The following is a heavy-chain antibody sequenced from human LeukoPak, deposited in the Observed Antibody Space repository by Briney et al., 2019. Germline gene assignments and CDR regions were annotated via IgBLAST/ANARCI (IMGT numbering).Heavy chain of an antibody. D-gene: IGHD3-16*02. V-gene: IGHV1-18*01. Sequence: ASVKVSCKASGYTFTSYGISWVRQAPGQGLEWMGWISAYNGNTNYAQKLQGRVTMTTDTSTSTAYMELRTLRSDDTAVYYCARADTVRLGELSHFDYWGQGTLVTVSS. CDR3: ARADTVRLGELSHFDY. CDR2: ISAYNGNT. J-gene: IGHJ4*02. CDR1: GYTFTSYG.